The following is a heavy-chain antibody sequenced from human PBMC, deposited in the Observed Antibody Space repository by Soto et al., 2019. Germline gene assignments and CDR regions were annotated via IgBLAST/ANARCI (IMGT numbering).Heavy chain of an antibody. D-gene: IGHD3-9*01. CDR1: GFTVNSNY. V-gene: IGHV3-66*01. J-gene: IGHJ4*02. CDR2: IYSDGST. CDR3: ATLTKDDILTGFYPC. Sequence: EVQLVESGGGLVQPGGTLRLSCAASGFTVNSNYMSWVRQAPGKGLKWVSVIYSDGSTYYADSVKGRFIISRDNPNNRLYFQMNSLRAEDTAVYYCATLTKDDILTGFYPCWGQGTLVTVSS.